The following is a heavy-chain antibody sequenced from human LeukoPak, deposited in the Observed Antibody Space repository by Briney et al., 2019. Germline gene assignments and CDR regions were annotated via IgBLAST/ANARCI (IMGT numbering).Heavy chain of an antibody. CDR2: INPSDGST. J-gene: IGHJ6*03. V-gene: IGHV1-46*01. CDR3: ARDYGSGSIYYYYYYMDV. CDR1: GYTFTSHW. Sequence: GASVKVSCKASGYTFTSHWMHWVRQPPGQGLEWMGIINPSDGSTSYSQKFQGRVTMTRDMSTSTVYMELSSLRSEDTAVYYCARDYGSGSIYYYYYYMDVWGKGTTVTISS. D-gene: IGHD3-10*01.